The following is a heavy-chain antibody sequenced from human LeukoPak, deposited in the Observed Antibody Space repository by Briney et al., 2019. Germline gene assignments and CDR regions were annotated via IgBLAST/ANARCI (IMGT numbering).Heavy chain of an antibody. Sequence: GGSLRLSCAASGFTFDTYAMSWVRQAPGKGLEWVAVISYDGSNKYYADSVKGRFTISRDNSKNTLYLQMNSLRAEDTAVYYCAKEGYSYGYAFDIWGQGTMVTVSS. CDR2: ISYDGSNK. CDR1: GFTFDTYA. J-gene: IGHJ3*02. CDR3: AKEGYSYGYAFDI. D-gene: IGHD5-18*01. V-gene: IGHV3-30*18.